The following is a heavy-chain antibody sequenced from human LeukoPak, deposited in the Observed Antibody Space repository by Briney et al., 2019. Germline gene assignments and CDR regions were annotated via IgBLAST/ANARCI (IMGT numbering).Heavy chain of an antibody. D-gene: IGHD3-22*01. J-gene: IGHJ4*02. CDR3: ARDRIISGYSEGFDY. CDR2: INTSGST. Sequence: SETLSFTCTVSGGSISSYYLTWIRQPAGKGLEWIGRINTSGSTNYNPSLKSRVTMSVDTSKNELSLKLTSVTAADTAVYYCARDRIISGYSEGFDYWGQGTLVTVSS. CDR1: GGSISSYY. V-gene: IGHV4-4*07.